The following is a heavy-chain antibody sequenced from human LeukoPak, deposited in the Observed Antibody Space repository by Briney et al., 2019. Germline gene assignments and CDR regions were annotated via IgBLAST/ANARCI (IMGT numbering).Heavy chain of an antibody. CDR2: TSRTGNSI. J-gene: IGHJ4*02. CDR3: ARGPYSSNWYVDY. Sequence: GGSLRLSCAASGFTLSSYEMNWVRLAPGKGLEWISYTSRTGNSIYYADSVKGRFTISRDSAKNSLYLQMNSLRAEDTAVYYCARGPYSSNWYVDYWGQGTLVTVAS. CDR1: GFTLSSYE. V-gene: IGHV3-48*03. D-gene: IGHD6-13*01.